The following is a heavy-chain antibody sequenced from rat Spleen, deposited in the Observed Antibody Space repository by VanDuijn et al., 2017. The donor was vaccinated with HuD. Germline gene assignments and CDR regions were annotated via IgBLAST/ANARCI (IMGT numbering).Heavy chain of an antibody. J-gene: IGHJ2*01. V-gene: IGHV2-30*01. D-gene: IGHD5-1*01. CDR1: GFSLTSYN. CDR2: IWTGGST. Sequence: QVQLKESGPGLVQPSQTLSLTCTVSGFSLTSYNVHWVRQPTGKGLEWMGVIWTGGSTDYNSALKSRLSISRDTSKSQVFLKMNSLQTEDIATYYCAREGLGAEGFDYWGQGVMVTVSS. CDR3: AREGLGAEGFDY.